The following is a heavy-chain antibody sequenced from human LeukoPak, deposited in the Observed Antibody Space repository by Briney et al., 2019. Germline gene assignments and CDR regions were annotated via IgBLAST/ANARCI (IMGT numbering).Heavy chain of an antibody. Sequence: SETLSLTCTVSGGFITSSSYYWGWIRQAPGKGLEWIGSLYYTGTTYYNPSLKSRVTISVDTSKSQFSLRLNSVTAADTAVYYCAKKGYAGSGTYSYYFDYWGQGTLVTVTS. V-gene: IGHV4-39*07. CDR3: AKKGYAGSGTYSYYFDY. CDR1: GGFITSSSYY. D-gene: IGHD3-10*01. CDR2: LYYTGTT. J-gene: IGHJ4*02.